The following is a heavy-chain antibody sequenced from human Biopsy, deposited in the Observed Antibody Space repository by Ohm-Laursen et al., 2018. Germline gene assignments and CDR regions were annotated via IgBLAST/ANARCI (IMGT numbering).Heavy chain of an antibody. CDR3: AKPADSYGSQFYFDY. V-gene: IGHV3-23*01. Sequence: SLRLSCTASGFTFSSYVMTWVRQAPGKGLEWVSVLNTSGGSTHYAVSVKGRFTITIDNSKNTLYLRMNSLRAEDTAVYYCAKPADSYGSQFYFDYWGQGTLVTVSS. CDR2: LNTSGGST. D-gene: IGHD3-10*01. J-gene: IGHJ4*02. CDR1: GFTFSSYV.